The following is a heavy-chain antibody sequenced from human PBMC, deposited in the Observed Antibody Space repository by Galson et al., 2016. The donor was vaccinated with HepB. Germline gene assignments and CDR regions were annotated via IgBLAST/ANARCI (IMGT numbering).Heavy chain of an antibody. Sequence: QSGAEVKKPGESLKISCKASGYTFTNFYMHWVRQAPGQGLEWMGVITPSGRSTSYAQNFQGRVTMTSDTSTSTVYMELSSLRTEDTAMYNCASLHLRDTAMEQFFDFWGQGTLVTVSS. J-gene: IGHJ4*02. CDR3: ASLHLRDTAMEQFFDF. D-gene: IGHD5-18*01. V-gene: IGHV1-46*01. CDR1: GYTFTNFY. CDR2: ITPSGRST.